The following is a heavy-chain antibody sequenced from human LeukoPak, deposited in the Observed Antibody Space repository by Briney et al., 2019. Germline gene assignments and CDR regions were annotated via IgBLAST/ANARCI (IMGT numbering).Heavy chain of an antibody. CDR1: GGTFSSYA. CDR3: ARDRQKLQLWSSPGGYYGMDV. V-gene: IGHV1-69*01. J-gene: IGHJ6*04. D-gene: IGHD5-18*01. CDR2: IIPIFGTA. Sequence: ASVKVSCKASGGTFSSYAISWVRRAPGQGLEWMGGIIPIFGTANYAQKFQGRVTITADESTSTAYMELSSLRSEDTAVYYCARDRQKLQLWSSPGGYYGMDVWGKGTTVTVSS.